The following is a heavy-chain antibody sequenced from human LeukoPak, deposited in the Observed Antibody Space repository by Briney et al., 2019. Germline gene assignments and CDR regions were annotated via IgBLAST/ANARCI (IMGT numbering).Heavy chain of an antibody. Sequence: SETRSLTCTVPGGSVSSGSYYWSWIRQPPGKGLEWIGYIYYSGSTTYNPSLKSRVTISVDTSKNKFSLKLSSVTAADTAVYYCARVPISTTARGYFDYWGQGTQVTVSS. CDR2: IYYSGST. CDR3: ARVPISTTARGYFDY. D-gene: IGHD4-17*01. CDR1: GGSVSSGSYY. V-gene: IGHV4-61*01. J-gene: IGHJ4*02.